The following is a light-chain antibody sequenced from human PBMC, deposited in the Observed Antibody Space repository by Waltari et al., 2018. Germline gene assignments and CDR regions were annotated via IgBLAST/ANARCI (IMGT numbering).Light chain of an antibody. V-gene: IGKV1-39*01. Sequence: DIEMTQSPSSLSASVGDRVTITCRASQRISSFVNWYEQKPGKAPKLLIFAASNLQNGVPSRFSGSVSGSAFTLTISGLQPEDCATYYCQQRYRSPRVSFGGGTKVEMK. J-gene: IGKJ4*01. CDR3: QQRYRSPRVS. CDR2: AAS. CDR1: QRISSF.